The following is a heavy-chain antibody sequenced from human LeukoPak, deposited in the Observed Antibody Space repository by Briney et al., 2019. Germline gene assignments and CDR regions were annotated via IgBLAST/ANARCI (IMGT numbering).Heavy chain of an antibody. J-gene: IGHJ4*02. CDR1: GFTFGDYA. CDR3: TRDILSGWYYFDF. Sequence: GRSLRLSCTASGFTFGDYAVSWVRQAPGKGLEWVGFIRSRRYGGATEYAASVKGRFSISRDDSKSVAYLHMNSLKTEDTAVYYCTRDILSGWYYFDFWGQGTLVTVSS. D-gene: IGHD6-19*01. V-gene: IGHV3-49*04. CDR2: IRSRRYGGAT.